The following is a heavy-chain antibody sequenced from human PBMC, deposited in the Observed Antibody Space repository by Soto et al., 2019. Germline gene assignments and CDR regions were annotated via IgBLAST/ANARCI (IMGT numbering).Heavy chain of an antibody. CDR3: ARAIVVPAAIRHNWFDP. V-gene: IGHV4-4*07. CDR2: IYTSGST. Sequence: PSETLSLTSTDSGGSISSYYWSWIRQPAGKGLEWIGRIYTSGSTNYNPSLKSRVTMSVDTSKNQFSLKLSSVTAADTAVYYCARAIVVPAAIRHNWFDPFGHATLVPFSS. CDR1: GGSISSYY. D-gene: IGHD2-2*02. J-gene: IGHJ5*02.